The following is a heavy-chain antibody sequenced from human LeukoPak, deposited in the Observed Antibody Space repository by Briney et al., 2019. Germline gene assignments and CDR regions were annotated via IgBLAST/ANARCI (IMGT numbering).Heavy chain of an antibody. D-gene: IGHD6-13*01. J-gene: IGHJ4*02. CDR2: INHSGST. Sequence: SETLSLTCAVYGGSFSGYYWSWIRQPPGKGLEWIGEINHSGSTNYNPSLKSRVTISVDTSKNQFSLKLSSVTAADTAVYYCARDRGSSWHNRRIWYYFDYWGQGTLVTVSS. CDR3: ARDRGSSWHNRRIWYYFDY. CDR1: GGSFSGYY. V-gene: IGHV4-34*01.